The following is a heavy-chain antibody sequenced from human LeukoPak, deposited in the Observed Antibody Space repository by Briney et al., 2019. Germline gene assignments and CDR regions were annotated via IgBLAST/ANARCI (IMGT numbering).Heavy chain of an antibody. J-gene: IGHJ4*02. CDR3: ARHSYRLYFDY. CDR1: GGSISSSSFY. Sequence: SETLSLTCTVSGGSISSSSFYWGWIRQPPGKGLEWIGTIYYTGSTYYSPSLKSRVTISADTSKNQFSLRLSSMTATDTAVYYCARHSYRLYFDYWGLGTLVTVSS. CDR2: IYYTGST. V-gene: IGHV4-39*01. D-gene: IGHD3-16*02.